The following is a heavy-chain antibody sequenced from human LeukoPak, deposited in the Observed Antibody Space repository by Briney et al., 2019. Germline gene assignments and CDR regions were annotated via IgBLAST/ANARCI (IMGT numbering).Heavy chain of an antibody. CDR3: ARDFYCSRTSCYAPSFDY. CDR1: GFTFSSYD. Sequence: GRSLRLSCAASGFTFSSYDMHWVRQAPGKGLEWVTVISYDGSNKYYGDSVKGRFTISRDNSKNTLYLKMNSLRAEDTAVYYCARDFYCSRTSCYAPSFDYWGQGTLVTVSS. D-gene: IGHD2-2*01. V-gene: IGHV3-30*03. CDR2: ISYDGSNK. J-gene: IGHJ4*02.